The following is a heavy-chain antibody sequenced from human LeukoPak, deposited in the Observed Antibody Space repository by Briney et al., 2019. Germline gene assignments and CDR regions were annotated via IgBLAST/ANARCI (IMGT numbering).Heavy chain of an antibody. D-gene: IGHD3-22*01. CDR1: GFTFSSYG. V-gene: IGHV3-30*02. Sequence: GGSLRLSCAASGFTFSSYGMHWVRQAPGKGLGWVAFIRYDGSNKYYADSVKGRFTISRDNSKNTLYLQMNSLRAEDTAVYYCAKSSYYDSSGRRYYYYMDVWGKGTTVTISS. CDR3: AKSSYYDSSGRRYYYYMDV. CDR2: IRYDGSNK. J-gene: IGHJ6*03.